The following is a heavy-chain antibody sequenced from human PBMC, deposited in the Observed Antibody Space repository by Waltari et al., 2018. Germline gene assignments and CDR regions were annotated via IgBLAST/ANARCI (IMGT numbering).Heavy chain of an antibody. CDR2: VDPEDGET. CDR3: ATEQRTVLLRFLEWSDGWFDP. Sequence: EVQLVQSGAEVKKPGATVKISCKASGYTFTDYYMHWVQQAPGKGLEWMGRVDPEDGETIYAEKFQGRVTITADTSTDTAYMELSSLRSEDTAVYYCATEQRTVLLRFLEWSDGWFDPWGQGTLVTVSS. J-gene: IGHJ5*02. D-gene: IGHD3-3*01. V-gene: IGHV1-69-2*01. CDR1: GYTFTDYY.